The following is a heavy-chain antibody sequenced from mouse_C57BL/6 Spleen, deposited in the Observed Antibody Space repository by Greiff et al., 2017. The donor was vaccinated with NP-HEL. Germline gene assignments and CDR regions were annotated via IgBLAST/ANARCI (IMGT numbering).Heavy chain of an antibody. CDR3: ARTCYDYEDNAMDY. CDR2: IYPGDGDT. J-gene: IGHJ4*01. CDR1: GYAFSSSW. V-gene: IGHV1-82*01. D-gene: IGHD2-4*01. Sequence: QVQLQQSGPELVKPGASVKISCKASGYAFSSSWMNWVKQRPGKGLEWIGRIYPGDGDTNYNRKFKGKATLTPDKTSSTAYMQLSRLPSADAAVFYYARTCYDYEDNAMDYWGQGTSLTVSS.